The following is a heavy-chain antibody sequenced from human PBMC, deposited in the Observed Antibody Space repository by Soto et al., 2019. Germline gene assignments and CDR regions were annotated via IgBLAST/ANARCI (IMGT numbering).Heavy chain of an antibody. V-gene: IGHV1-3*01. CDR2: INAGNGNT. Sequence: QVQLVQSGAEVKKPGASVKVSCKASGYTFTSYAMHWVRQAPGQRLEWMGWINAGNGNTKYSQKFQGRVTITRDTPASTAYMELSSLRSEDTAVYYCARQSCSSTSCYSVFWFDPWGQGTLVTVSS. CDR3: ARQSCSSTSCYSVFWFDP. D-gene: IGHD2-2*01. J-gene: IGHJ5*02. CDR1: GYTFTSYA.